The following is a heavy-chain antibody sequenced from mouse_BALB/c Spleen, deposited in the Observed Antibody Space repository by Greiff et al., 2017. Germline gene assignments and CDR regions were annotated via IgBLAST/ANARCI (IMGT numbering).Heavy chain of an antibody. Sequence: VHVKQSGPELVKPGASVKISCKASGYSFTGYFMNWVKQSHGKSLEWIGRINPYNGDTFYNQKFKGKATLTGDKSSSTAHMELLSLTSEDSAVYYCAPVYGNYEAWFAYWGQGTLVTVSA. CDR1: GYSFTGYF. D-gene: IGHD2-1*01. CDR3: APVYGNYEAWFAY. J-gene: IGHJ3*01. CDR2: INPYNGDT. V-gene: IGHV1-37*01.